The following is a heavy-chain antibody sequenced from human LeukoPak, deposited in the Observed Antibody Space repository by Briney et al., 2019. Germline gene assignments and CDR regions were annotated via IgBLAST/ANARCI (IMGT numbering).Heavy chain of an antibody. CDR2: IYFSGNT. D-gene: IGHD2-8*01. Sequence: SETLSLTCTVSGGSISSYYWGWIRQPPGKGLEWIGSIYFSGNTYYNPSLKSRVTISVDTSKNQFSLKLSSVTAADTAVYYCAREDCSNGVCYPSDAFDNWGHGTMVTVSS. CDR3: AREDCSNGVCYPSDAFDN. J-gene: IGHJ3*02. CDR1: GGSISSYY. V-gene: IGHV4-39*07.